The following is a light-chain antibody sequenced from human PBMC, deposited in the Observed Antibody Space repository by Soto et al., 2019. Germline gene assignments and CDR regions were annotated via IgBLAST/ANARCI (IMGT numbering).Light chain of an antibody. CDR2: RAS. Sequence: EIGMTQSPATLSVSPGGSATLSCRASQHVSSNFAWYRQKPGQAPTLLIYRASTRAPGIPARFSGSGSGTEFTLTISSLQSEDFAVYYCQQYNNWPYTFGQGTKLEIK. J-gene: IGKJ2*01. CDR1: QHVSSN. V-gene: IGKV3-15*01. CDR3: QQYNNWPYT.